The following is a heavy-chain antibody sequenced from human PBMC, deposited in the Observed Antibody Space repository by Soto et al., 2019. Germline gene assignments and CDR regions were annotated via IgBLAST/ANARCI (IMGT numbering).Heavy chain of an antibody. J-gene: IGHJ5*01. V-gene: IGHV3-74*01. CDR2: INSDGSHT. Sequence: EVQLVESGGGLVQPGGSLRLSCAASGFTFFAYWIHWVRQVPGKGLVWVSRINSDGSHTSYADSVRGRFTISRDTTKNPVYLHVNSVTTEDTAVYYCAQEGDYGVYDGKTGFDSWGQGSLVTVSS. CDR1: GFTFFAYW. CDR3: AQEGDYGVYDGKTGFDS. D-gene: IGHD4-17*01.